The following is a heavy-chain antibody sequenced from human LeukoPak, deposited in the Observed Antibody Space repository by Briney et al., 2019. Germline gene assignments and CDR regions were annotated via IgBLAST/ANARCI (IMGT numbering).Heavy chain of an antibody. V-gene: IGHV4-34*01. CDR2: INHSGST. CDR3: ARSHYYDSSGSHNNWFDP. CDR1: GGSFSGYY. Sequence: SETLSLTCAVYGGSFSGYYWTWIRQPPGKGLEWIGEINHSGSTNYNPSLKSRVTISVDTSKNQFSLKLSSVTAADTAVFYCARSHYYDSSGSHNNWFDPWGQGTLVTVSS. D-gene: IGHD3-22*01. J-gene: IGHJ5*02.